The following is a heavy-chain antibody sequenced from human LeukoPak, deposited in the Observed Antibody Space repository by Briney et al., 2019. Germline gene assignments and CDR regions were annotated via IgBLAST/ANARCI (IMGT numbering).Heavy chain of an antibody. D-gene: IGHD6-19*01. J-gene: IGHJ5*02. CDR3: ARGPYSSGWYPNNWFDP. CDR1: GGSISSGSYY. V-gene: IGHV4-61*02. CDR2: IYTSGST. Sequence: SQTLSLTCTVSGGSISSGSYYWSWIRQPAGRGLEWIGRIYTSGSTNYNPSLKSRVTISVDTSKNQFSLKLGSVTAADTAVYYCARGPYSSGWYPNNWFDPWGQGTLVTVSS.